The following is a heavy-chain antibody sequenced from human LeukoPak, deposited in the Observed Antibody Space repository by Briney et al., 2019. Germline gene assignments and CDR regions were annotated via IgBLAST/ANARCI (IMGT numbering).Heavy chain of an antibody. D-gene: IGHD2-21*02. CDR3: ARFGVVTVHPWFDP. Sequence: PSETLSLTCAVYGGSFSGYYRSWIRQPPGKGLEWIGEINHSGSTNYNPSLKSRVTISVDTSKNQFSLKLSSVTAADTAVYYCARFGVVTVHPWFDPWGQGTLVTVSS. CDR2: INHSGST. J-gene: IGHJ5*02. V-gene: IGHV4-34*01. CDR1: GGSFSGYY.